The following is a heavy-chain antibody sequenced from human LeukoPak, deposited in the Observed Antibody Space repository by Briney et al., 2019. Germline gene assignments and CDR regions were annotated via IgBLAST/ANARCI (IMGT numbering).Heavy chain of an antibody. D-gene: IGHD2-2*01. CDR3: ARSDLESAIRYYYGMDV. Sequence: ASVKVSCTASGYTFTSYDINWVRQATGQGLEWMGWMNPNSGNTGYAQRFQGRVTMTRNTSISTAYMELSSLRSEDTAVYYCARSDLESAIRYYYGMDVWGQGTTVTVSS. V-gene: IGHV1-8*01. CDR1: GYTFTSYD. CDR2: MNPNSGNT. J-gene: IGHJ6*02.